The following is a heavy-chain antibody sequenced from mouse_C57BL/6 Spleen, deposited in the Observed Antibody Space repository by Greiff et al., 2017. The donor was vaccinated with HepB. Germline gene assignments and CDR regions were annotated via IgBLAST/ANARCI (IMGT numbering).Heavy chain of an antibody. CDR3: TRRSPYSNWDY. V-gene: IGHV1-15*01. CDR2: IDPETGGT. J-gene: IGHJ2*01. Sequence: QVHVKQSGAELVRPGASVTLSCKASGYTFTDYEMHWVKQTPVHGLEWIGAIDPETGGTAYNQKFKGKAILTADKSSSTAYMELRSLTSEDSAVYYCTRRSPYSNWDYWGQGTTLTVSS. CDR1: GYTFTDYE. D-gene: IGHD2-5*01.